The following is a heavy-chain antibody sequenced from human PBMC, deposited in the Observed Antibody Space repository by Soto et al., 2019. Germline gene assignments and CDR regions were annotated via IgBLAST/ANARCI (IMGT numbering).Heavy chain of an antibody. Sequence: ASVKVSCKASGGTFSSYAISWVRHAPGQGLEWMGGIIPILGTANYAQKFQGRVTITADESTSTAYMELSSLRSEDTAVYYSARVGEMATISTGVGRDVWGQGTTVTVSS. CDR2: IIPILGTA. CDR1: GGTFSSYA. V-gene: IGHV1-69*13. J-gene: IGHJ6*02. CDR3: ARVGEMATISTGVGRDV. D-gene: IGHD5-12*01.